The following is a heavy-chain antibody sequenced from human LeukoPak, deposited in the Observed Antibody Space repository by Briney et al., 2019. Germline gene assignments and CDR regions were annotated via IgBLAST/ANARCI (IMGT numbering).Heavy chain of an antibody. CDR2: IIPIFGTA. CDR3: ASSPLPSITGTSYNWFDP. D-gene: IGHD1-20*01. J-gene: IGHJ5*02. CDR1: GGTFSSYA. V-gene: IGHV1-69*05. Sequence: SVKVSCKASGGTFSSYAISWVRRAPGQGLEWMGGIIPIFGTANYAQKFQGRVTITTDESTSTAYMELSSLRSEDTAVYYCASSPLPSITGTSYNWFDPWGQGTLVTVSS.